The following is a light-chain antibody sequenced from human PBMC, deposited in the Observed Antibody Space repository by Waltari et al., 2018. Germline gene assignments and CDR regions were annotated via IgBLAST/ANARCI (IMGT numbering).Light chain of an antibody. CDR3: SSHTSSVPHV. CDR2: EVS. Sequence: QSALTQPASVSGSPGQSITISCTGTSNDVGGYGYVSWYQQYPDKPPKLIIYEVSYRPSGISHRFSGSKSGNTASLTISGLQAEDEADYYCSSHTSSVPHVFGTGTRVTVV. CDR1: SNDVGGYGY. J-gene: IGLJ1*01. V-gene: IGLV2-14*01.